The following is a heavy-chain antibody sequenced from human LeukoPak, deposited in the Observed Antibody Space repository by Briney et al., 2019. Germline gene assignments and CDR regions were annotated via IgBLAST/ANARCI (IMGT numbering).Heavy chain of an antibody. D-gene: IGHD2-8*01. J-gene: IGHJ4*02. CDR1: GGSFSGYY. Sequence: SETLSLTCAVYGGSFSGYYWSWIRQPPGKGLEWIREINHSGSTNYNPSLKSRVTISVDTSKNQFSLKLSSVTAADTAVYYCARADIVLMVSASGTYYFDYWGQGTLVTVSS. V-gene: IGHV4-34*01. CDR2: INHSGST. CDR3: ARADIVLMVSASGTYYFDY.